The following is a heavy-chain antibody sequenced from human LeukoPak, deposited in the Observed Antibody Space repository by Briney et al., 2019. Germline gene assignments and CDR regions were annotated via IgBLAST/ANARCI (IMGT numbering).Heavy chain of an antibody. V-gene: IGHV1-69*04. CDR2: IIPILGIA. J-gene: IGHJ3*02. CDR1: GGTFSSYA. D-gene: IGHD4-23*01. CDR3: AGATVVTPTDAFDI. Sequence: ASVKVSCKASGGTFSSYAISWVRQAPGQGLEWMRRIIPILGIANYAQKFQGRVTITADKSTSTAYMELSSLRSEDTAVYYCAGATVVTPTDAFDIWGQGTMVTVSS.